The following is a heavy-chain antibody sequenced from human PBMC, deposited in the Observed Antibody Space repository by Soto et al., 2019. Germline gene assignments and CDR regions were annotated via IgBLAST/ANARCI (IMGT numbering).Heavy chain of an antibody. D-gene: IGHD3-3*01. CDR1: GFRFADYA. CDR2: ISWNGGGI. CDR3: TKGLNYDFWSGYSWFDV. J-gene: IGHJ5*02. V-gene: IGHV3-9*01. Sequence: EVQLVESGGGLAQPGRSLRLSCAASGFRFADYAMHWVRLVPGKGLEWVSGISWNGGGIGYADSVKGRFTISRDNAKNSLFLQMNSLRTEDTAMYYCTKGLNYDFWSGYSWFDVWGQGTLVTASS.